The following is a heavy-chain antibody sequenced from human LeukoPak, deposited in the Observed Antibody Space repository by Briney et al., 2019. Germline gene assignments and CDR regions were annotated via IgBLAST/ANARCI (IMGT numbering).Heavy chain of an antibody. D-gene: IGHD4-17*01. Sequence: GASVKVSCKASGYTFTGYYMHWVGQAPGQGLEWMGWINPNSGGTNYAQKFQGRVTMTRDTSISTAYMELSRLRSDDTAVYYCARVQMTTVTGVYFDYWGQGTLVTVSS. CDR1: GYTFTGYY. J-gene: IGHJ4*02. CDR3: ARVQMTTVTGVYFDY. CDR2: INPNSGGT. V-gene: IGHV1-2*02.